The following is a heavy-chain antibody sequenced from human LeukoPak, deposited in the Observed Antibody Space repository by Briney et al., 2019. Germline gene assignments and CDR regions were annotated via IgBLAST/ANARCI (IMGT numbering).Heavy chain of an antibody. J-gene: IGHJ4*02. CDR1: GFTFTISA. CDR2: IFVGSGNT. V-gene: IGHV1-58*01. D-gene: IGHD2-21*02. CDR3: AASVVTATFDY. Sequence: ASVKVSCKASGFTFTISALQWVRQARGQRLEWIGLIFVGSGNTNYAQEFQERVTITRDMFTSTAYMELSSLRSEDTAVYYCAASVVTATFDYWGQGTLVTVSS.